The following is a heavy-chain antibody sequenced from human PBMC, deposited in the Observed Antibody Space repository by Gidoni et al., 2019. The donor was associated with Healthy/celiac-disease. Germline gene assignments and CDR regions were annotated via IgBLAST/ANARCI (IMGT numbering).Heavy chain of an antibody. J-gene: IGHJ4*02. D-gene: IGHD3-3*01. CDR2: ISSNGGST. CDR3: VKQLRFLEWLLYDY. CDR1: GFTFSSSA. Sequence: EVQLVESGGGLVQHGGSLRLTCSASGFTFSSSAMHWVRQAPGKGLEYVSAISSNGGSTYYADSVKGRFTISRDNSKNTLYLQMSSLRAEDTAVYYCVKQLRFLEWLLYDYWGQVTLVTVSS. V-gene: IGHV3-64D*06.